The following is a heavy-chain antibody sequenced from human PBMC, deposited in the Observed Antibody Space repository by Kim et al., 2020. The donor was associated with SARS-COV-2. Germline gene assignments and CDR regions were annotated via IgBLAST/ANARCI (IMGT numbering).Heavy chain of an antibody. V-gene: IGHV3-53*04. D-gene: IGHD3-22*01. Sequence: KGRFTISRHNSKNTLYLQMNSLRAEDTAVYYCAREQGEDSSEYYYYGMDVWGQGTTVTVSS. J-gene: IGHJ6*02. CDR3: AREQGEDSSEYYYYGMDV.